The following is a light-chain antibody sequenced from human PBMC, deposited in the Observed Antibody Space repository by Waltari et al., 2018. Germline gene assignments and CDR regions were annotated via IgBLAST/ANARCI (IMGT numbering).Light chain of an antibody. J-gene: IGKJ4*01. Sequence: DIVMIQSPDSLAVSLGERATINCKSSQSVLYRSNNMNYLAWYQQKSGQPPKLLIYWASTRESGVPDRFSGSGSGTDFTLTISSQQAEDVAVYYCQQYYSTPLSFGGGTKVEIK. V-gene: IGKV4-1*01. CDR2: WAS. CDR1: QSVLYRSNNMNY. CDR3: QQYYSTPLS.